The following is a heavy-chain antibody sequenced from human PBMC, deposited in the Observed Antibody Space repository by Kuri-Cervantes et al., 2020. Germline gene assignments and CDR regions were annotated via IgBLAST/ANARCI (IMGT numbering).Heavy chain of an antibody. CDR1: GFTFSDYY. V-gene: IGHV3-11*01. D-gene: IGHD5-12*01. CDR3: ARMAYSGYDTFDY. J-gene: IGHJ4*02. Sequence: GESLKISCAASGFTFSDYYMSWIRQAPGKGLEWVSYISSRGSTIYYADSVKGRFTISRDNAKNSLYLQMNSLRAEDTAMCYCARMAYSGYDTFDYWGQGTLVTVSS. CDR2: ISSRGSTI.